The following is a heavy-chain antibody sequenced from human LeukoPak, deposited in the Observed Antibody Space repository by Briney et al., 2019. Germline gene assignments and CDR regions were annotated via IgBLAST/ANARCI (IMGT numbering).Heavy chain of an antibody. Sequence: PSETLSLTCTVSGGSISSSNYYWGWIRQPPGKGLEWIGEINHSGSTNYNPSLKSRVTISVDTSKNQFSLKLSSVTAADTAVYYCASGSSSWYPVGGWFDPWGQGTLVPVSS. CDR1: GGSISSSNYY. D-gene: IGHD6-13*01. CDR3: ASGSSSWYPVGGWFDP. CDR2: INHSGST. V-gene: IGHV4-39*07. J-gene: IGHJ5*02.